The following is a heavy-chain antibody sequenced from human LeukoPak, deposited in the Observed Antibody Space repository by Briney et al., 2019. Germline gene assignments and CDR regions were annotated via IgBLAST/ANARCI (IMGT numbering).Heavy chain of an antibody. CDR3: AREETYYDILTGYYV. J-gene: IGHJ4*02. CDR2: IYTSGST. CDR1: GGSFSGYY. D-gene: IGHD3-9*01. V-gene: IGHV4-4*07. Sequence: SETLSLTCAVYGGSFSGYYWSWIRQPAGKGLEWIGRIYTSGSTNYNPSLKSRVTISVDTSKNQFSLKLSSVTAADTAVYYCAREETYYDILTGYYVWGQGTLVTVSS.